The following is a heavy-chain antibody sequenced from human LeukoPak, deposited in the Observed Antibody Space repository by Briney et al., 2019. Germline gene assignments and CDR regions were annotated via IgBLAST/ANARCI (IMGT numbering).Heavy chain of an antibody. D-gene: IGHD3-3*01. V-gene: IGHV1-18*01. CDR1: GYTFTSYG. CDR2: ISAYNGNT. Sequence: ASVKVSCKASGYTFTSYGISWVRQAPGQGLEWMGWISAYNGNTNYAQKLQGRVTMTTDTSTSTAYMELRSLRSDDTAVYYCARRGTHHRGQYYDFWSGYLAYYYYGMDVWGQGTTVTVSS. J-gene: IGHJ6*02. CDR3: ARRGTHHRGQYYDFWSGYLAYYYYGMDV.